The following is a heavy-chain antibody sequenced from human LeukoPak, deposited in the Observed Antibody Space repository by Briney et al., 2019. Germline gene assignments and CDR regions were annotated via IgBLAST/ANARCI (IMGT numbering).Heavy chain of an antibody. CDR3: ARQGYGDYPLVDH. Sequence: SETLSLTCTVSGGSISSSSYYWGWIRQPPGKGLEWIGSIYYSGSTYYNPSLKSRATISVDTSKNQFSLKLSSVTAADTAVYYCARQGYGDYPLVDHWGQGTLVTVSS. J-gene: IGHJ4*02. CDR2: IYYSGST. CDR1: GGSISSSSYY. V-gene: IGHV4-39*01. D-gene: IGHD4-17*01.